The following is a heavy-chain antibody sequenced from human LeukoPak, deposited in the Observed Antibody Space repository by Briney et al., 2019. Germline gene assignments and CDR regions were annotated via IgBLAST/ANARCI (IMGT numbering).Heavy chain of an antibody. Sequence: ASVKVSCKTSGYTFTRYSMNWLRQAPGQGLEWMGWINTNTGNPTYAQGFTGRFVFSLDTSVSTAYLQISGLKAEDTAVYYCASGVMAAASWFDYWGQGTLVTGSS. V-gene: IGHV7-4-1*02. CDR1: GYTFTRYS. D-gene: IGHD6-13*01. CDR3: ASGVMAAASWFDY. CDR2: INTNTGNP. J-gene: IGHJ4*02.